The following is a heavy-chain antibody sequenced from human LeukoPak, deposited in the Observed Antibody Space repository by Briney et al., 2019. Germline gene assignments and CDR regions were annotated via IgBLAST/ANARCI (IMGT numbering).Heavy chain of an antibody. CDR1: GGSISSYY. CDR3: ARDEMAIVDY. J-gene: IGHJ4*02. V-gene: IGHV4-34*01. D-gene: IGHD5-24*01. Sequence: SETLSLTCTVSGGSISSYYWSWIRQPPGKGLEWIGEINHSGSTIYNPSLKSRVTISVDTSKNQFSLKLSSVTAADTAVYYCARDEMAIVDYWGQGTLVTVSS. CDR2: INHSGST.